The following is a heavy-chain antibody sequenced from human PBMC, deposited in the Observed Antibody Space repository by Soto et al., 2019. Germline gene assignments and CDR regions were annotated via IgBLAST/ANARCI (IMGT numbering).Heavy chain of an antibody. CDR3: ARTRRSGYYPIGIDY. J-gene: IGHJ4*02. D-gene: IGHD3-22*01. Sequence: QVQLQESGPGLVKPSETLSLTCIVSGGSISNYYWSWIRQPPGKGLEWIGYVYYSGNTNFNPSLKSRVPISVDTSKNQFSLELRSVTATDTAVYYCARTRRSGYYPIGIDYWGQGTLVTVSS. V-gene: IGHV4-59*08. CDR2: VYYSGNT. CDR1: GGSISNYY.